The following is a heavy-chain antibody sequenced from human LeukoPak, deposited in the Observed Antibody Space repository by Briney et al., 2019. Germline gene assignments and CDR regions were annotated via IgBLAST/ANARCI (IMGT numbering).Heavy chain of an antibody. CDR2: IIPIFGTA. CDR3: ARGTARSVAAVDAFDI. Sequence: ASVKVSCKASGYTFTSYAISWVRQAPGQGLEWMGGIIPIFGTANYAQKFQGRVTITADESTSTAYMELSSLRSEDTAVYYCARGTARSVAAVDAFDIWGQGTMVTVSS. D-gene: IGHD6-19*01. J-gene: IGHJ3*02. CDR1: GYTFTSYA. V-gene: IGHV1-69*13.